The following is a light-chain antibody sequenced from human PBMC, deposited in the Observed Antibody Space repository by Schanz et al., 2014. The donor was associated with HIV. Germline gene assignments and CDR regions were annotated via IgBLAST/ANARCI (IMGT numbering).Light chain of an antibody. Sequence: EIVLTQSPGTLSLSPGESATLSCRASRGVSSSLAWYQQKPGQAPRLLVYGASNRANGIPDRFSGSGSGTDFTLTISRVEPEDYAVYFCQQYGSPPWTFGQGTKVEVK. V-gene: IGKV3-20*01. CDR3: QQYGSPPWT. CDR2: GAS. J-gene: IGKJ1*01. CDR1: RGVSSS.